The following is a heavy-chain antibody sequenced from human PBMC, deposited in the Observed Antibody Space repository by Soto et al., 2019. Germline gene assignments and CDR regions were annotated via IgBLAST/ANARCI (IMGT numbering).Heavy chain of an antibody. V-gene: IGHV4-30-2*01. D-gene: IGHD5-18*01. J-gene: IGHJ4*02. Sequence: PSETLSLTCAVSGGSISSGGYSWSWIRQPPGKGLEWIGYIYHSGSTYYNPSLKSRVTISVDRSKNQFSLKLSSVTAADTAVYYCARARGGYSYGYDYWGQGTLVTVSS. CDR1: GGSISSGGYS. CDR2: IYHSGST. CDR3: ARARGGYSYGYDY.